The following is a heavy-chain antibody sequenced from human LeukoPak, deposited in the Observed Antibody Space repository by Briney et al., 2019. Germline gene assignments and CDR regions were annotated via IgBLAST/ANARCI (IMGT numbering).Heavy chain of an antibody. CDR3: AVHPHGQQLALGYFDY. Sequence: GGSLRLSCAASGFTFSSYNMNWVRQAPGKGLEWVSYISSSSSTIYYADSVKGRFTISRDNSKNTLYLQMNSLRAEDTAVYYCAVHPHGQQLALGYFDYWGQGTLVTVSS. D-gene: IGHD6-13*01. CDR2: ISSSSSTI. J-gene: IGHJ4*02. CDR1: GFTFSSYN. V-gene: IGHV3-48*04.